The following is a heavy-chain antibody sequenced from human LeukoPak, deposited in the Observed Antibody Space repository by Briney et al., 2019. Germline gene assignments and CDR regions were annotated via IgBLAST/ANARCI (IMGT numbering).Heavy chain of an antibody. V-gene: IGHV4-39*07. CDR3: ARSERWLKFTFDY. D-gene: IGHD5-24*01. CDR2: IYYSGST. CDR1: GGSISSSSYY. J-gene: IGHJ4*02. Sequence: PSETLSLTCTVSGGSISSSSYYWGWIRQPPGKGLEWIGSIYYSGSTYYNPSLTRRVTISVDTSMNQFSLKLSSETAADTAVYYCARSERWLKFTFDYWGQGTLVTVSS.